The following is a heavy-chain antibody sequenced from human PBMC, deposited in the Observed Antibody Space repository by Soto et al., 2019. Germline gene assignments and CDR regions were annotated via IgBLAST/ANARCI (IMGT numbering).Heavy chain of an antibody. D-gene: IGHD6-13*01. Sequence: SQTLSLTCAISVDSVSSNSAAWNWIRQSPSRGLEWLGRTYYRSKWYNDYAVSVKSRITINPDTSKNQFSLQLNSVTPEDTAVYYCAWATSTRPDSSTGDYYYGMDVWGQGTTVTVSS. CDR3: AWATSTRPDSSTGDYYYGMDV. CDR2: TYYRSKWYN. J-gene: IGHJ6*02. CDR1: VDSVSSNSAA. V-gene: IGHV6-1*01.